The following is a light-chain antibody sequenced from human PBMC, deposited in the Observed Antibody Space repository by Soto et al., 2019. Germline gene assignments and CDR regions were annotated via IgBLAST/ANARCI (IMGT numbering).Light chain of an antibody. CDR3: QAWDGSTVV. CDR1: RLGNKY. Sequence: SYELSQPPSLSVSPGQTASIPCSGDRLGNKYVCWYQQKPGQSPVLVIYQDTKRPSGIPERFSGSNSGNTATLTISGTQAMDEADYYCQAWDGSTVVFGGGTKLTV. CDR2: QDT. V-gene: IGLV3-1*01. J-gene: IGLJ2*01.